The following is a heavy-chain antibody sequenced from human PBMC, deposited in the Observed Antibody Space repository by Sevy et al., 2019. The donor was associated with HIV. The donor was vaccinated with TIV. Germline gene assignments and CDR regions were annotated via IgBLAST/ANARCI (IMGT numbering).Heavy chain of an antibody. CDR1: GFTFSDYY. CDR2: IRNKPNNYTT. Sequence: GGSLRLSCATSGFTFSDYYMDWVRQAPGKGLEWVGRIRNKPNNYTTEYAGSVKGRFNISRDNPKHSLYLQMNSVKTKDTAVYYCARVTAVADLYFDYWGQGTLVTVSS. D-gene: IGHD6-19*01. CDR3: ARVTAVADLYFDY. J-gene: IGHJ4*02. V-gene: IGHV3-72*01.